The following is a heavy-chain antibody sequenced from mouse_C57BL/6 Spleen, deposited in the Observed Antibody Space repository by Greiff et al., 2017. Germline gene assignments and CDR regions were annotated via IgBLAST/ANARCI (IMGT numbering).Heavy chain of an antibody. CDR3: ASPHYGSSTPGFAY. J-gene: IGHJ3*01. Sequence: VQLQQSGPELVKPGASVKISCKASGYAFSSSWMNWVKQRPGKGLEWIGRIYPGDGDTNYNGKFKGKATLTADKSSSTAYMHLNSLTSEDSAVYFDASPHYGSSTPGFAYWGQGTLVTVSA. CDR2: IYPGDGDT. D-gene: IGHD1-1*01. CDR1: GYAFSSSW. V-gene: IGHV1-82*01.